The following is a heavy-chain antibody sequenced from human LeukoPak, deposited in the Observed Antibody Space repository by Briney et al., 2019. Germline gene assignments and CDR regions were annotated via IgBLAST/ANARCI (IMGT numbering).Heavy chain of an antibody. J-gene: IGHJ4*02. D-gene: IGHD6-19*01. V-gene: IGHV1-69*04. CDR1: GGTFSSYA. CDR2: IIPILGIA. CDR3: ARHGIAVAGFDY. Sequence: GASVKVSCKASGGTFSSYAISWVRQAPGQGLEWVGRIIPILGIANYAQKFQGRVTITADKSTSTAYMELSSLRSEDTAVYYCARHGIAVAGFDYWGQGTLVTVSS.